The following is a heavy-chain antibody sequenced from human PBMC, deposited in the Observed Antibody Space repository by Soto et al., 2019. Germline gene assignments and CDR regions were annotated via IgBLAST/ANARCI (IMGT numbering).Heavy chain of an antibody. CDR1: GFSFGTYT. V-gene: IGHV3-23*01. Sequence: EVQLLESGGGLVQPGGSLRLSCAVSGFSFGTYTVNWVRQAPGMGLEWVSGLSDSVGTTHYAYSVKGRFTISRDKSKNTLYLQMNNLRAEDTAVYYCAKHLIGGRLQSPVDLWGQGTQVTVSS. CDR2: LSDSVGTT. D-gene: IGHD3-22*01. CDR3: AKHLIGGRLQSPVDL. J-gene: IGHJ4*02.